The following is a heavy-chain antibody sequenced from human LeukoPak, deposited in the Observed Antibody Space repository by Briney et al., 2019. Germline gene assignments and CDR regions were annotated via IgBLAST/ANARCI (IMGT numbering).Heavy chain of an antibody. Sequence: GGSLRLSCAASGFTVSSNYMSWVRQAPGKGLEWVSITYSGGSTFYADSVKGRFTISRDNSKNTLYLQMNSLRAEDTAVYYCARGGSYLSAFDIWGQGTMVTVSS. D-gene: IGHD1-26*01. J-gene: IGHJ3*02. CDR3: ARGGSYLSAFDI. CDR2: TYSGGST. CDR1: GFTVSSNY. V-gene: IGHV3-53*01.